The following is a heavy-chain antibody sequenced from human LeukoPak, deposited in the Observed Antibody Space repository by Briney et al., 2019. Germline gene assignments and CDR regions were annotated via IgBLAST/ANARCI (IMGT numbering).Heavy chain of an antibody. Sequence: SETLSLTCTVSGGSISSSNYYWGWIRQPPGKGLEWIGSIYYSGSTYYNPSLKSRVTISVGTSKNQFSLKLSSVTAADTAVYYCARLRPDMYAFDIWGQGTMVTVSS. CDR3: ARLRPDMYAFDI. CDR2: IYYSGST. D-gene: IGHD3-9*01. V-gene: IGHV4-39*01. J-gene: IGHJ3*02. CDR1: GGSISSSNYY.